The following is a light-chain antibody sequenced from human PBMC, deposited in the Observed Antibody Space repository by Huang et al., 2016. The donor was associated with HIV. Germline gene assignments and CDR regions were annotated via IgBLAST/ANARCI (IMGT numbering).Light chain of an antibody. J-gene: IGKJ4*01. CDR1: QGISNT. V-gene: IGKV1D-13*01. CDR2: DAS. Sequence: QLTQSPSSLSASVGDRVTITCRASQGISNTLAWYQQKPGKAPKLLIYDASSLQTGAPSRFSGSGSGTDFPLNISSLQPEDCATYYCQQFNHYPLTFGGGTKVEIE. CDR3: QQFNHYPLT.